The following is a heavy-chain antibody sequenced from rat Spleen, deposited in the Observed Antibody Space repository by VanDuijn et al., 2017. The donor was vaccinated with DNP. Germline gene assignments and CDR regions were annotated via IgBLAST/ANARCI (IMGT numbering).Heavy chain of an antibody. Sequence: EVQLVESGGGLVQIGRSMKLSCSASGFTFSDYYMAWVRQAPTMGLEWVAYIPFDGGNTYYKDSVKGRFTISRDNVKNILYLQMNSLRSEDMATYYCARWSSSHWYFDFWGPGTMVTVSS. J-gene: IGHJ1*01. D-gene: IGHD1-2*01. CDR2: IPFDGGNT. V-gene: IGHV5-22*01. CDR3: ARWSSSHWYFDF. CDR1: GFTFSDYY.